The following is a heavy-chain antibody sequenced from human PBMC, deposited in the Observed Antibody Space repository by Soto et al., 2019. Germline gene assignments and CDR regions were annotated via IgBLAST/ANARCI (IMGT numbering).Heavy chain of an antibody. Sequence: EVQLVESGGGLVQPGGSLRLSCAASGFPFSKYWMTWVRQAPGKGLEWVANIRQNGSEKYFADSVRGRFTISRDNAQTSVSLQLNSLKIEDTALYYCVRDGFCSGGSRYSGLVYWGKGTLVTVSP. CDR1: GFPFSKYW. V-gene: IGHV3-7*01. CDR3: VRDGFCSGGSRYSGLVY. CDR2: IRQNGSEK. J-gene: IGHJ4*02. D-gene: IGHD2-15*01.